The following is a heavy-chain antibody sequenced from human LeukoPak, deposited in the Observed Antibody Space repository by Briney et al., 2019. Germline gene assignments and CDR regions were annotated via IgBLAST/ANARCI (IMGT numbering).Heavy chain of an antibody. CDR2: IGTAGDT. Sequence: GGSLRLSCAASGFTFSSYDMHWVRQATGKGLEWVSAIGTAGDTYYPGSVKGRFTISRENAKNSLYLQMNSLRAGDTAVYYCATPVGQGTIYCSSTRCPEDWFDPWGQGTLVTVSS. D-gene: IGHD2-2*01. CDR1: GFTFSSYD. V-gene: IGHV3-13*01. CDR3: ATPVGQGTIYCSSTRCPEDWFDP. J-gene: IGHJ5*02.